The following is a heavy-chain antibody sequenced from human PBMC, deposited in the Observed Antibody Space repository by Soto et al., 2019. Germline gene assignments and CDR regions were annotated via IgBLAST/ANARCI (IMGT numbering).Heavy chain of an antibody. Sequence: GGSLRLSCAASGFTFDDYAMHWVRQAPGKGLEWVSGISWNSGSIGYADSVKGRFTIPRDNAKNSLYLQMNSLRAEDTALYYCAKERGYCSSTSCHVGVDYWGQGTLVTVSS. CDR1: GFTFDDYA. CDR3: AKERGYCSSTSCHVGVDY. V-gene: IGHV3-9*01. J-gene: IGHJ4*02. D-gene: IGHD2-2*01. CDR2: ISWNSGSI.